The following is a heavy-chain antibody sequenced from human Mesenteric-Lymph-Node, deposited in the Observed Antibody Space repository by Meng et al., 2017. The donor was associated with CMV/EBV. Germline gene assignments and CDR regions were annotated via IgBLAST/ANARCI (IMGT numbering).Heavy chain of an antibody. D-gene: IGHD4-11*01. V-gene: IGHV5-51*01. Sequence: KVSWKGSGYTFTNYWIGWVRQTPGKGLECMGIIYPGDSDTKYSPSFQGQVTISADKSINTAYLQWSSLQASDTAMYYCARSTTVTDFDSWGQGTLVTVSS. CDR2: IYPGDSDT. J-gene: IGHJ4*02. CDR1: GYTFTNYW. CDR3: ARSTTVTDFDS.